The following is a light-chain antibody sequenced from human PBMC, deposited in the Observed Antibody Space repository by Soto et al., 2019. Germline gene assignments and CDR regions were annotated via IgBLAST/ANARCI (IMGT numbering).Light chain of an antibody. CDR2: EVN. V-gene: IGLV2-14*01. Sequence: ALTQPASVSGSPGQSITISCTGTSSDVGGYNYVSWYQLHPGKAPKLMIYEVNNRPSGVSNRFSGSESGNTASLTISGLQAEDEADYYCSSYTSSNHVVFGGGTKLTVL. CDR3: SSYTSSNHVV. J-gene: IGLJ2*01. CDR1: SSDVGGYNY.